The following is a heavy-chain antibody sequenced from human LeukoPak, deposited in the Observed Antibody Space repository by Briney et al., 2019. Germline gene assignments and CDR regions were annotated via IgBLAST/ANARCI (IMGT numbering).Heavy chain of an antibody. Sequence: GGSLRLSCAASGFAFSSYAMSWVRQAPGKGLEWVANIKQDGSEKYYVDSVKGRFTISRDNAKNSLYLQMNSLRAEDTAVYYCARAVATMVRGVHYYYYGMDVWGQGTTVTVSS. J-gene: IGHJ6*02. CDR3: ARAVATMVRGVHYYYYGMDV. V-gene: IGHV3-7*01. D-gene: IGHD3-10*01. CDR1: GFAFSSYA. CDR2: IKQDGSEK.